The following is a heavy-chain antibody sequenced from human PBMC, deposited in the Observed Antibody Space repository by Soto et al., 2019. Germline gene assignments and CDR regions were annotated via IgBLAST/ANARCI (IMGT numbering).Heavy chain of an antibody. CDR1: GFTFSNYP. CDR2: ISGSGDRT. CDR3: AKGRSYYYYYGVDV. Sequence: GGSLRLSCAASGFTFSNYPMTWVRQAPGKGLEWVSAISGSGDRTYYADSVKGRFTISRDNSKSTLYLQMNSLRAEDTALYYCAKGRSYYYYYGVDVWGQGTTVTVSS. J-gene: IGHJ6*02. V-gene: IGHV3-23*01.